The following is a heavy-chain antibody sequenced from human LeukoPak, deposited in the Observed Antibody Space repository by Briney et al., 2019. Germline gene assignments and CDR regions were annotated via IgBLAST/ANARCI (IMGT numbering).Heavy chain of an antibody. Sequence: GASVKVSCKASGYTFTGYYMHWVRQATGQGLEWMGWMNPNSGNTGYAQKFQGRVTMTRNTSISTAYMELSSLRSEDTAVYYCARGRRYQIGPFNWFDPWGQGTLVTVSS. J-gene: IGHJ5*02. V-gene: IGHV1-8*02. CDR3: ARGRRYQIGPFNWFDP. CDR1: GYTFTGYY. CDR2: MNPNSGNT. D-gene: IGHD1-14*01.